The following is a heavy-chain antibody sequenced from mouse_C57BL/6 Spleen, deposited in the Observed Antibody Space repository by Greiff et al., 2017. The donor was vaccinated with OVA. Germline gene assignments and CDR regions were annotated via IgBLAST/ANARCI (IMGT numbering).Heavy chain of an antibody. CDR3: AKGGDYDGHWYFDV. D-gene: IGHD2-4*01. CDR2: IWSGGST. V-gene: IGHV2-4*01. Sequence: QVQLQQSGPGLVQPSQSLSITCTVSGFSLTSYGVHWVRQPPGKGLEWLGVIWSGGSTDSNAALISRLSISKDNSKSQVFFKMNSLQADDTAIYYCAKGGDYDGHWYFDVWGTGTTVTVSS. J-gene: IGHJ1*03. CDR1: GFSLTSYG.